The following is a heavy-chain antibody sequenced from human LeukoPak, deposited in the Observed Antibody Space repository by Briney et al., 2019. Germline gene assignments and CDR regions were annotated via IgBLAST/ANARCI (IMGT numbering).Heavy chain of an antibody. CDR3: ARNPAKVFPAVY. CDR2: IGIDSGNT. CDR1: GFTFSDS. V-gene: IGHV3-48*01. Sequence: PGGSLRLSCAASGFTFSDSMNWVRQAPGKGLEWISYIGIDSGNTNYADSVKGRFTISGDKAKNSLYLQMNSLRADDTAVYYCARNPAKVFPAVYWGQGTLVTVSS. J-gene: IGHJ4*02. D-gene: IGHD2-2*01.